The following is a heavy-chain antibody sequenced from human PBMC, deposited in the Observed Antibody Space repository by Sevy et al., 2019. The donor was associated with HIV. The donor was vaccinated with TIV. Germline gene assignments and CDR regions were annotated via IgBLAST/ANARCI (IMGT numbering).Heavy chain of an antibody. V-gene: IGHV3-11*04. J-gene: IGHJ5*02. CDR3: ARVNRSLFGADWFDP. Sequence: GGSLRLSCAASGFTFSDYYMSWIRQAPGKGLEWVSYISSSGSTIYYADSVKGRFTISRDNAKNSLYLQMNSLRAEDTAVYYCARVNRSLFGADWFDPWGQGTLVTVSS. CDR1: GFTFSDYY. CDR2: ISSSGSTI. D-gene: IGHD3-3*01.